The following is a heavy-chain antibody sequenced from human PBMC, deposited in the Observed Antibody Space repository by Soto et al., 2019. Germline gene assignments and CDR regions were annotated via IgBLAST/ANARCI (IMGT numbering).Heavy chain of an antibody. CDR1: GGTFSSSA. V-gene: IGHV1-69*12. J-gene: IGHJ4*02. Sequence: QVQLVQSGAEVKKPGSSVKVSCKASGGTFSSSAISWVRQAPGQGLEWMGGLIPIFGTAAYAQKFQGRITIPAHESTSTAYMALSSLRSEDTAVYYCASHYDSSGYYYRGLDYWGQGTLVTVSS. CDR2: LIPIFGTA. D-gene: IGHD3-22*01. CDR3: ASHYDSSGYYYRGLDY.